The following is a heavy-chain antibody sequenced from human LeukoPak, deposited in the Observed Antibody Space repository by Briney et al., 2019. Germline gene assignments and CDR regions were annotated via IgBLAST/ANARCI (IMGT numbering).Heavy chain of an antibody. CDR2: TSGYNGHT. J-gene: IGHJ3*02. V-gene: IGHV1-18*01. D-gene: IGHD2/OR15-2a*01. Sequence: ASVKVSCKASGYTFDTYGISWVRQAPGQGLEWMGWTSGYNGHTKYAQKFHDRVTLTTDTSTSTAYMEMRSLRSDDTAVYYCARIQSAGTFDAFDIWGQGTMLTVS. CDR1: GYTFDTYG. CDR3: ARIQSAGTFDAFDI.